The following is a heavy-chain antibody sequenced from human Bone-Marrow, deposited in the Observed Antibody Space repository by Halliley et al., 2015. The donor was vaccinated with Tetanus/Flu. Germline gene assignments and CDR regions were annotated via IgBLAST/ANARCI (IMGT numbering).Heavy chain of an antibody. Sequence: LVKPTQTLTLTCTFSGFSLSTSGVRVSWIRQPPGKALEWLARIDWDDHKFYRTSLKTRLTISKATSKNQVVLTMTHMDPVATATYYCARDPHYDSRCSAVDAFAIWGQGTMVTVSS. CDR1: GFSLSTSGVR. J-gene: IGHJ3*02. V-gene: IGHV2-70*04. D-gene: IGHD3-22*01. CDR3: ARDPHYDSRCSAVDAFAI. CDR2: IDWDDHK.